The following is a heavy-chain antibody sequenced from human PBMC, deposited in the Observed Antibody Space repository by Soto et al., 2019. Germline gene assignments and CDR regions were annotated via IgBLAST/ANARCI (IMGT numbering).Heavy chain of an antibody. CDR3: ARDRVVATIIDYYGMDV. CDR2: IIPIFGTA. J-gene: IGHJ6*02. D-gene: IGHD5-12*01. V-gene: IGHV1-69*01. Sequence: QVQLVQSGAEVKKPGSSVKVSCKASGSTFSSYAISWVRQAPGQGLEWMGGIIPIFGTANYAQKFQGRVTITADESTSTAYMELSSLRSEDTAVYYCARDRVVATIIDYYGMDVWGQGTTVTVSS. CDR1: GSTFSSYA.